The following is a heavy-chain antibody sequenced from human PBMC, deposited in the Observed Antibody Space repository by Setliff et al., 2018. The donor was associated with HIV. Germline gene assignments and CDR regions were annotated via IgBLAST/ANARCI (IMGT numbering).Heavy chain of an antibody. CDR3: ALLYPYSGYLRY. CDR2: IYHSGNT. V-gene: IGHV4-31*03. Sequence: TLSLTCTVSGDSISSGGYYWSWIRQHPEKGVEWIGNIYHSGNTYYNPPLKSRITMSVDTSKNQFSLKLSSLTAADTAIYYCALLYPYSGYLRYWGQGTLVTVSS. J-gene: IGHJ4*02. CDR1: GDSISSGGYY. D-gene: IGHD5-12*01.